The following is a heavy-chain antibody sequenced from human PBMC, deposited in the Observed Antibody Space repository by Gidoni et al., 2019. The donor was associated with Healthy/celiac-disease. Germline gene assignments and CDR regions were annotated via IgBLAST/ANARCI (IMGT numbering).Heavy chain of an antibody. CDR3: ARDRVSSPDYYYYYMDV. D-gene: IGHD6-13*01. J-gene: IGHJ6*03. V-gene: IGHV3-53*01. CDR2: IYSGGST. Sequence: EVQLVESGGGLIQPGGSLRLSCAASGFTVSSNYMSWVRQAPGKGLEWVSVIYSGGSTYYADSVKGRFTISRDNSKNTLYLQMNSLRAEDTAVYYCARDRVSSPDYYYYYMDVWGKGTTVTVSS. CDR1: GFTVSSNY.